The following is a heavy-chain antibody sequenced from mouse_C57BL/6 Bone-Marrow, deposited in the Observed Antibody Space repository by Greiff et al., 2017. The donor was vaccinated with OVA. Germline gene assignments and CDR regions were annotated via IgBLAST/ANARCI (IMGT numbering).Heavy chain of an antibody. CDR2: IRNKANGYTT. J-gene: IGHJ1*03. CDR1: GFTFTDYY. CDR3: ARFGLYGSSFHWYFDV. V-gene: IGHV7-3*01. D-gene: IGHD1-1*01. Sequence: EVQLVESGGGLVQPGGSLSLSCAASGFTFTDYYMSWVRQPPGKALEWLGFIRNKANGYTTEYSASVKGRFTISRDNSQSILYLQMNALRAEDSATYYCARFGLYGSSFHWYFDVWGTGTTVTVSS.